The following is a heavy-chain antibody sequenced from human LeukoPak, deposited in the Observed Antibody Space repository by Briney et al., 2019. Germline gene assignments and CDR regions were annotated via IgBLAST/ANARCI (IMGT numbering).Heavy chain of an antibody. J-gene: IGHJ4*02. CDR2: IYYSGST. CDR1: GGSISSYY. Sequence: PSETLSLTCTVSGGSISSYYWSWLRQPPGKGLEWIGYIYYSGSTNYNPSLKSRVTISVDTSKNQFSLKLSSVTAADTAVYYCASLYDYGDGVDYWGQGTLVTVSS. CDR3: ASLYDYGDGVDY. V-gene: IGHV4-59*08. D-gene: IGHD4-17*01.